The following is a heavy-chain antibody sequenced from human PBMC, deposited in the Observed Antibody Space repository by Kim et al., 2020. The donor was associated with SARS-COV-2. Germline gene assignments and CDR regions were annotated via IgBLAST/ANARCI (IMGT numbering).Heavy chain of an antibody. D-gene: IGHD3-10*01. Sequence: LKSRVTISVDTSKNQFSLKLSSVTAADTAVYYCARGDALSGSYYNGLYDYWGQGTLVTVSS. J-gene: IGHJ4*02. V-gene: IGHV4-59*09. CDR3: ARGDALSGSYYNGLYDY.